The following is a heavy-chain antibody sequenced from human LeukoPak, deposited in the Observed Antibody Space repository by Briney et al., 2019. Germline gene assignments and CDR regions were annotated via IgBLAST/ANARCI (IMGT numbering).Heavy chain of an antibody. Sequence: ASVKSSRKASGDTFTSYYMHWGRQGPGQGLEWRGIINTSGVSTRYPQKFQSRVTMTRHPSTNTVDMALSSLRAEDTAVYYCARDGNQLLAYDYYYGMVVWGQGATVTVSS. CDR2: INTSGVST. CDR3: ARDGNQLLAYDYYYGMVV. V-gene: IGHV1-46*01. D-gene: IGHD2-2*01. J-gene: IGHJ6*01. CDR1: GDTFTSYY.